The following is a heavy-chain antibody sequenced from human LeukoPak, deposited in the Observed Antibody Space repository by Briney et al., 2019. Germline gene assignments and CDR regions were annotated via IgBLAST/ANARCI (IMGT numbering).Heavy chain of an antibody. Sequence: GGSLRLSCAASGFTFSSYAMHWVRQAPGKRLEWVAVISYDGSNKYYADSVKGRFTISRDNSKNTLYLQMNSLRAEDTAVYYCARDPTWAYYDFWSGYYTRYYFDYWGQGTLVTVSS. CDR3: ARDPTWAYYDFWSGYYTRYYFDY. D-gene: IGHD3-3*01. CDR2: ISYDGSNK. J-gene: IGHJ4*02. CDR1: GFTFSSYA. V-gene: IGHV3-30*04.